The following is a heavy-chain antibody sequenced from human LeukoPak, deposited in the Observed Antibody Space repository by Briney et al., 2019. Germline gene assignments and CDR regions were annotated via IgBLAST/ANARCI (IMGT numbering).Heavy chain of an antibody. CDR3: AKASAMIVVVSKHFDY. CDR1: GFSFSSYA. Sequence: GGSLRLSCAASGFSFSSYAMHWVRQAPGRGLEWVAIIRYDGSDEDYADSVKGRFTVSRDNSKNTLYLQMHSLKTEDTAVYYCAKASAMIVVVSKHFDYWGQGTLVTVSS. D-gene: IGHD3-22*01. CDR2: IRYDGSDE. J-gene: IGHJ4*02. V-gene: IGHV3-30*02.